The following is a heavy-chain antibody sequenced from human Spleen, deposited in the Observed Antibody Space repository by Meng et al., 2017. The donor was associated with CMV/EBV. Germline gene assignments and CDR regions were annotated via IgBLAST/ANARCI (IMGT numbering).Heavy chain of an antibody. CDR3: TKTISARGFSYGMDV. Sequence: GGSLRLSCAASGFTVETNYMSWVRQAPGKGLEWVSDIYSAGNTYYADSVKGRFIISRDNSKNTLFLQMNSLRAEDTALYYCTKTISARGFSYGMDVWGQGTTVTVSS. CDR1: GFTVETNY. D-gene: IGHD5-24*01. J-gene: IGHJ6*02. V-gene: IGHV3-66*01. CDR2: IYSAGNT.